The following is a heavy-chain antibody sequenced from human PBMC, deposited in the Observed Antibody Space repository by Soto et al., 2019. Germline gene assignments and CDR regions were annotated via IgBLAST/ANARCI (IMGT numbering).Heavy chain of an antibody. V-gene: IGHV1-3*04. CDR1: GGTFSSYA. Sequence: GASVKVSCKASGGTFSSYAIHWVRQAPGQSLEWMGWINTGNGNTRYSQNFQGRVTLTRDTSASTAYMDLSSLRSEDTSIYYRARAISGYVTWGQGTLVTVSS. D-gene: IGHD5-12*01. CDR3: ARAISGYVT. CDR2: INTGNGNT. J-gene: IGHJ5*02.